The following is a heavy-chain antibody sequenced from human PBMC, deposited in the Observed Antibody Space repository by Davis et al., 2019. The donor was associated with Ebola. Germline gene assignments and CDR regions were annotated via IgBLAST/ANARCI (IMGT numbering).Heavy chain of an antibody. V-gene: IGHV3-23*01. D-gene: IGHD6-19*01. CDR1: GFSFTNYA. CDR2: IGGSGVGT. Sequence: GESLKISCAASGFSFTNYAMSWVRQAPGKGLQWVSYIGGSGVGTYYADSVKGRFTISRDNSKNTLHLQMNSLRVEDTAIYYCAKDTSNVWFDVWGQGTMVTVSS. CDR3: AKDTSNVWFDV. J-gene: IGHJ3*01.